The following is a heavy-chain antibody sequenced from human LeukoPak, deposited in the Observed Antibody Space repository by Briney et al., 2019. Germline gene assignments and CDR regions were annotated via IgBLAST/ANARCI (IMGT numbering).Heavy chain of an antibody. D-gene: IGHD3-10*01. V-gene: IGHV3-74*01. CDR3: ASGDAHAFDI. Sequence: QAGGSLRLSCAASGFTFSSYWMHWVRQAPGKGLVWVSRINGDGSGTSYAASVKGRFTISRDNAKNTLYLQMNSLRVEDTAAYYCASGDAHAFDIWGQGTMVTVSS. CDR2: INGDGSGT. CDR1: GFTFSSYW. J-gene: IGHJ3*02.